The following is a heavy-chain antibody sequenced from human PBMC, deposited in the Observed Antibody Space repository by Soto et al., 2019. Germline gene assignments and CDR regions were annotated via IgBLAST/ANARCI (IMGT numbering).Heavy chain of an antibody. V-gene: IGHV4-34*01. CDR1: GGSFSGYY. J-gene: IGHJ5*02. D-gene: IGHD6-19*01. CDR3: AVKVLKWLVPSYVWFDP. CDR2: INHSGST. Sequence: KPSETLSLTCAVYGGSFSGYYWSWIRQPPGKGLEWIGEINHSGSTNYNPSLKSRVTISVDTSKNQFSLKLSSVTAADTAVYYCAVKVLKWLVPSYVWFDPWGQGTLVTVYS.